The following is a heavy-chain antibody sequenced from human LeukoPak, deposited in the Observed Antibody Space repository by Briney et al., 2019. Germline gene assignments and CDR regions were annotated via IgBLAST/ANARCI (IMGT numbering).Heavy chain of an antibody. CDR2: IYCSGST. J-gene: IGHJ4*02. D-gene: IGHD6-6*01. CDR3: ARQRGQLVYDY. V-gene: IGHV4-39*01. Sequence: SETLSLTCTVSGGSISSSSYYWGWIRQPPGKGLEGIGSIYCSGSTYYNPSLKSGVTISVDTSKNQFSLKLSPVTAADTAVYYCARQRGQLVYDYWGQGTLVTVSS. CDR1: GGSISSSSYY.